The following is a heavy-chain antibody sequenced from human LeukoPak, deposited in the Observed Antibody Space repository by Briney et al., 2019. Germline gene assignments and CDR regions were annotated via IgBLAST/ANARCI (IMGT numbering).Heavy chain of an antibody. CDR2: INPSGGST. CDR1: GYTFTSYY. D-gene: IGHD2-2*01. Sequence: AASVKVSCKASGYTFTSYYMHWVRQAPGQGLEWMGIINPSGGSTSYAQKFQGRVTMTRDMSTSTVYMELSSLRSEDTAVYYCARDGQPYQLLLLAHAGKSSYNWFDPWGQGTLVTVSS. V-gene: IGHV1-46*01. J-gene: IGHJ5*02. CDR3: ARDGQPYQLLLLAHAGKSSYNWFDP.